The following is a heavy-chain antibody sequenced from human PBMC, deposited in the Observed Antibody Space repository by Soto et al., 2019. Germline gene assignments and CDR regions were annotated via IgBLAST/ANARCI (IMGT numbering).Heavy chain of an antibody. CDR2: IHSDGKIT. D-gene: IGHD2-8*01. CDR3: AKGLGNAKEV. V-gene: IGHV3-74*01. Sequence: EVQLVESGGGLVQPGGSLRLSCATSGFTFGNYWMYWVRQAPGKGLVWVSRIHSDGKITTYADSVKGRFTISRDIAKNTLYLQMSGLRVEDTAVFHCAKGLGNAKEVWGQGTTVTVSS. J-gene: IGHJ6*02. CDR1: GFTFGNYW.